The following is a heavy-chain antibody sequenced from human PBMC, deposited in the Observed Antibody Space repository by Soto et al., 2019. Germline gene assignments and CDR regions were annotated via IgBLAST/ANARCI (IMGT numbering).Heavy chain of an antibody. D-gene: IGHD3-9*01. J-gene: IGHJ5*02. CDR1: GFTFSDYY. CDR3: ARAPYYDILTGQTGDWFDP. CDR2: ISSSGSTI. Sequence: QVQLVESGGGLVKPGGSLRLSCAASGFTFSDYYMSWIRQAPGKGLGWVSYISSSGSTIYYADSVKGRFTISRDNAKNSLYLQMNSLRAEDTAVYYCARAPYYDILTGQTGDWFDPWGQGTLVTVSS. V-gene: IGHV3-11*01.